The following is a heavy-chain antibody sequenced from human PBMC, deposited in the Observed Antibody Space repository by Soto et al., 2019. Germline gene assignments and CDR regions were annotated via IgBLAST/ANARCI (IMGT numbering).Heavy chain of an antibody. D-gene: IGHD2-15*01. Sequence: ASVKVSCKASGYTFTSYDINWVRQATGQGLEWMGWMNPNSGNTGYAQKFQGRVTMTRNTSISTAYMELSSLRSEDTAVYYCARGDRGIVVVVAPDNDSGFFDYWGQGTLVTVSS. CDR1: GYTFTSYD. CDR2: MNPNSGNT. J-gene: IGHJ4*02. V-gene: IGHV1-8*01. CDR3: ARGDRGIVVVVAPDNDSGFFDY.